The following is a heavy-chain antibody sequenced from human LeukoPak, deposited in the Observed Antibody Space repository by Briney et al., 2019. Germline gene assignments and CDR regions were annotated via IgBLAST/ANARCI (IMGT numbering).Heavy chain of an antibody. CDR1: GFTFSSYS. Sequence: GGSLRLSCAASGFTFSSYSMNWVRQAPGKGLEWVSYISSSGSTIYYADSVKGRFTISRDNAKNSLYLQMNSLRAEDTAVYYCARVDDYCGSGVTYNWFDPWGQGTLVTVSS. J-gene: IGHJ5*02. CDR2: ISSSGSTI. CDR3: ARVDDYCGSGVTYNWFDP. D-gene: IGHD3-10*01. V-gene: IGHV3-48*04.